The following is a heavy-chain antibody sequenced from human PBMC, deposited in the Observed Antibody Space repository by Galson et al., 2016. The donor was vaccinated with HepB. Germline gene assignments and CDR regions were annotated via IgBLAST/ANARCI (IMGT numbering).Heavy chain of an antibody. V-gene: IGHV4-59*08. CDR3: ARGNPQGQYYYVMDV. CDR2: IYYSGTT. Sequence: ETLSLTCTVSGAAINDYYWGWIRQSPGKGLEWIGDIYYSGTTYYNPSLNSRVTISIDTSKNQFSLRLNSVTAADSAVYYCARGNPQGQYYYVMDVWGKGTTVSVSS. CDR1: GAAINDYY. J-gene: IGHJ6*04.